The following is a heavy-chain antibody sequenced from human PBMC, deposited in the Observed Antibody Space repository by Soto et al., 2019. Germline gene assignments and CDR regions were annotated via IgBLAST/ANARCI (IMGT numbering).Heavy chain of an antibody. Sequence: SETLSLTCTVSGGSISSYYWSWIRQPAGKGLEWIGRIYISGSTNYNPSLKSRVSMSVDTSKNQFSLKLSSVTAADTAVYYCARDRGWLQSANSFDFWGQGTLVTVSS. CDR2: IYISGST. J-gene: IGHJ4*02. CDR1: GGSISSYY. D-gene: IGHD3-10*01. V-gene: IGHV4-4*07. CDR3: ARDRGWLQSANSFDF.